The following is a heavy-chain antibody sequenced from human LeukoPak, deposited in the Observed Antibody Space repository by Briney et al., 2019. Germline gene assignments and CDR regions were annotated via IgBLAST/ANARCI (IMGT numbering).Heavy chain of an antibody. CDR1: GGSISSGGYS. CDR2: IYHSGST. Sequence: SQTLSLTCAVSGGSISSGGYSWSWIRQPPGKGLEWIGYIYHSGSTYYNPSLKSRVTISVDRSKNQFSLKLSSVTAADTAVYYCARVRYCSSTSCYRRDASFDYWGQGTLVTVSS. V-gene: IGHV4-30-2*01. CDR3: ARVRYCSSTSCYRRDASFDY. D-gene: IGHD2-2*02. J-gene: IGHJ4*02.